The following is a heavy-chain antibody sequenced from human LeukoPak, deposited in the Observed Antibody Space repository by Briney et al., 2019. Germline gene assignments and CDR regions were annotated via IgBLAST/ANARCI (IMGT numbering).Heavy chain of an antibody. CDR3: ARGESAYYPIDY. Sequence: GGSLRLSCAASGFTFSSYGMHWVRQAPGKGLEWVAVISYDGTNTYYADSVKGRFAISRDSSKNTLFLQMNSLRAEDTAVYYCARGESAYYPIDYWGQGTLVTVSS. D-gene: IGHD3-3*01. CDR2: ISYDGTNT. J-gene: IGHJ4*02. CDR1: GFTFSSYG. V-gene: IGHV3-30*03.